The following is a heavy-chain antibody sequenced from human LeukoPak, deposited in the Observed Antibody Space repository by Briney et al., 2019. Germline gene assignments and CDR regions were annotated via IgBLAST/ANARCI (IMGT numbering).Heavy chain of an antibody. CDR2: IYYSGST. Sequence: KASETLSLTCTVSGGSISSYYWSWIRQPPGKGLEWIGYIYYSGSTNYNPSLKSRVTISVDTSKNQFSLKLSSVTAADTAVYYCARAGDYSVFDYWGQGTLVTVSS. V-gene: IGHV4-59*08. J-gene: IGHJ4*02. CDR1: GGSISSYY. CDR3: ARAGDYSVFDY. D-gene: IGHD4-17*01.